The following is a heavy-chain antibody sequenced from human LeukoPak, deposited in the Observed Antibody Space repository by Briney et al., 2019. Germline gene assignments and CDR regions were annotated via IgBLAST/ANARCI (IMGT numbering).Heavy chain of an antibody. V-gene: IGHV1-2*02. CDR3: ARDSGDYYGSGSRFDP. CDR1: GYRFTGYC. Sequence: ASVKVSCKASGYRFTGYCIHWVRQAPGQGLEWMGWINPNNGGTNYAQKFQGRVTMARDTSITTTYMELSSLRSDDTAVYYCARDSGDYYGSGSRFDPWGQGTLVTVSS. D-gene: IGHD3-10*01. CDR2: INPNNGGT. J-gene: IGHJ5*02.